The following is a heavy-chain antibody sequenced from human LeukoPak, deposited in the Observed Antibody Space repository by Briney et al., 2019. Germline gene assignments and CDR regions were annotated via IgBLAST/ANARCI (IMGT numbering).Heavy chain of an antibody. J-gene: IGHJ5*02. V-gene: IGHV2-5*02. CDR1: GFSLSTSGVG. D-gene: IGHD3-10*01. CDR2: IYWDDDK. CDR3: AHRRMVRGVSPFNWFDP. Sequence: SGPTLVNPTQTLTLTCTFSGFSLSTSGVGVGWIRQPPGKALEWLALIYWDDDKRYSPSLKSRLTITKDTSKNQVVLTMTNMDPVDTATYYCAHRRMVRGVSPFNWFDPWGQGTLVTVPS.